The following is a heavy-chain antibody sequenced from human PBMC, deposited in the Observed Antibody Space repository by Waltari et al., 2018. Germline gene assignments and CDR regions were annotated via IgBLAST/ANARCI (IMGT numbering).Heavy chain of an antibody. CDR3: AREFSTTLHYFDY. CDR1: GFTFSSYG. D-gene: IGHD4-4*01. Sequence: QVQLVESGGGVVQPGRSLRLSCAASGFTFSSYGMHWVRQAPGKGREGVAVIWYEVSNKYYADSVKGRFTISRDNSKNTLYLQMNSLRAEDTAVYYCAREFSTTLHYFDYWGQGTLVTVSS. V-gene: IGHV3-33*01. CDR2: IWYEVSNK. J-gene: IGHJ4*02.